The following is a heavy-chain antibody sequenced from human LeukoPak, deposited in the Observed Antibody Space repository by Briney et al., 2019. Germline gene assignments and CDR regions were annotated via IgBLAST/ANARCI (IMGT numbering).Heavy chain of an antibody. J-gene: IGHJ5*02. D-gene: IGHD6-6*01. CDR1: GFTFSSSA. Sequence: PGTSLRLSCAASGFTFSSSAMHWVRQAPGKGLDWVVVISYDGSNKYYADSVKGRFTISRDNSKNTLYVQMNSLRAEDTAVYYCASNPRRAYWFDPWGQGTLVTVSS. CDR3: ASNPRRAYWFDP. CDR2: ISYDGSNK. V-gene: IGHV3-30-3*01.